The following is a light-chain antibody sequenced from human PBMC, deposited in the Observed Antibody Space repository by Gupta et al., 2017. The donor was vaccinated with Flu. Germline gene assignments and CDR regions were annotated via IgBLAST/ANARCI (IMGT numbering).Light chain of an antibody. CDR3: VLSCSGFRV. CDR2: ETD. CDR1: TGAVTSGHY. Sequence: QAVVTQEPSLTVSPGGTVTLTCGSSTGAVTSGHYPYWFQQKPGQDRRTLIFETDKKQAWAPARFLGSRRGGKAALTLAGAQPEDEDDYYCVLSCSGFRVFGGGTKLTVL. V-gene: IGLV7-46*01. J-gene: IGLJ2*01.